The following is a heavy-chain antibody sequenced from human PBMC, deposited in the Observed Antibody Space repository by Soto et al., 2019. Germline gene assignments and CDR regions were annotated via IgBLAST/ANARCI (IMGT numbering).Heavy chain of an antibody. Sequence: ASVKVFCKASGYTFTSYAMHWVRQAPGQGLEWMGWINPNSGSTNYAQKFQGRVTMTRDTSISTAYMELNSLRADDTAVYYCASQTTPSEIYYYWGHGTLVTVSS. J-gene: IGHJ4*01. D-gene: IGHD2-15*01. CDR2: INPNSGST. CDR3: ASQTTPSEIYYY. V-gene: IGHV1-2*02. CDR1: GYTFTSYA.